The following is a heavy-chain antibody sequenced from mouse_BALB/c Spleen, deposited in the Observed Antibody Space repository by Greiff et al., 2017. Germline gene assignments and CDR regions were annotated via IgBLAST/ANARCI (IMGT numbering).Heavy chain of an antibody. CDR3: ARHYYGSSYSFAY. J-gene: IGHJ3*01. D-gene: IGHD1-1*01. V-gene: IGHV5-12-1*01. CDR2: ISSGGGST. CDR1: GFAFSSYD. Sequence: EVQVVESGGGLVKPGGSLKLSCAASGFAFSSYDMSWVRQTPEKRLEWVAYISSGGGSTYYPDTVKGRFTISRDNAKNTLYLQMSSLKSEDTAMYYCARHYYGSSYSFAYWGQGTLVTVSA.